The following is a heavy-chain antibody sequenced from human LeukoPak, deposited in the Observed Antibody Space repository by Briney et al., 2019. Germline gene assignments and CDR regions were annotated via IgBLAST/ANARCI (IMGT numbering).Heavy chain of an antibody. CDR1: GYSFISYD. J-gene: IGHJ4*02. CDR2: MNPNSGNT. CDR3: AREAIFGVLYD. D-gene: IGHD3-3*01. V-gene: IGHV1-8*03. Sequence: AASVKVSCKASGYSFISYDINWVRQATGQGLEWMGWMNPNSGNTAYAQKFQGRVTITRDTSISTVYTELSSLKSEDTAVYYCAREAIFGVLYDWGQGSLVTVSS.